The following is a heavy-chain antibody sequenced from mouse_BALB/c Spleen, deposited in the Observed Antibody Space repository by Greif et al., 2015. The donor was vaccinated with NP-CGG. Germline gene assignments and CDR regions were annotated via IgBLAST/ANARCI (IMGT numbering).Heavy chain of an antibody. CDR2: ISDGGSYT. V-gene: IGHV5-4*02. D-gene: IGHD2-4*01. Sequence: EVNVVESGGGLVKPGGSLKLSCAASGFTFSDYYMYWVRQTPEKRLEWVATISDGGSYTYYPDSVKGRFTISRDNAKNNLYLQMSSLKSEDTAMYYCARGEITTVMAYWGQGTLVTVSA. CDR3: ARGEITTVMAY. CDR1: GFTFSDYY. J-gene: IGHJ3*01.